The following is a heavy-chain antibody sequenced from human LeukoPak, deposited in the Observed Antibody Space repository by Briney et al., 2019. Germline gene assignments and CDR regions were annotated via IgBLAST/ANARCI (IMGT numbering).Heavy chain of an antibody. CDR1: GDSVISTTSY. D-gene: IGHD6-19*01. V-gene: IGHV4-39*01. J-gene: IGHJ4*02. CDR2: IFYSGIT. Sequence: PSETLSLTCTVSGDSVISTTSYWTWIRQPPGQGLEYIGSIFYSGITFYNPSLKSRVTMSVDTSKNQFSLKLNSMTAADTAVYFCARQLAGLFFNSWGQGTLVAVSS. CDR3: ARQLAGLFFNS.